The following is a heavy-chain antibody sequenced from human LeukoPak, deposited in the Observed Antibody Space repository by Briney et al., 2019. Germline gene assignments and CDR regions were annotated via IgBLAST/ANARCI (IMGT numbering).Heavy chain of an antibody. D-gene: IGHD2-2*01. Sequence: SETLSLTCTVSGGSISTYYWNWIRQPPGKGLEWIGYIYHSGSTNYNPSLQSRVTISVDTSKNQFSLNLNSVTAADTAVYYCARSSRFSRGMDVWGQGTTVTVSS. CDR1: GGSISTYY. CDR3: ARSSRFSRGMDV. V-gene: IGHV4-59*01. CDR2: IYHSGST. J-gene: IGHJ6*02.